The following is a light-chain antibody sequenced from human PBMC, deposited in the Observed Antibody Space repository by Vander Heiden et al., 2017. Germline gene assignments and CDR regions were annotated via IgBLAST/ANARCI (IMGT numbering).Light chain of an antibody. V-gene: IGKV1-33*01. J-gene: IGKJ2*01. Sequence: DIQMTQSPSSLSASVGDRVTITCQASQDISNHLNWYQQKPGKAPKVLIYDASNLETGVPSRVSGSGSGAYFTFTISSLQPEDIGTYYCQQEYNVPYTFGQRTKLEIK. CDR1: QDISNH. CDR3: QQEYNVPYT. CDR2: DAS.